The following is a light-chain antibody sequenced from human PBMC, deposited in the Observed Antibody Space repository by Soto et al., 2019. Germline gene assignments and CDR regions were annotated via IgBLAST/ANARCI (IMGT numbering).Light chain of an antibody. V-gene: IGKV1-39*01. CDR1: QSIAIH. J-gene: IGKJ1*01. CDR3: QQSYSVPLT. CDR2: GAS. Sequence: IQMTQSPSSLSASVGERGIFTFRASQSIAIHLNWYQQKPGKAPNLLIYGASSLKSGVPSRFSGSGSGTDFSLTISSLQPEDFATYYCQQSYSVPLTFGQGTKV.